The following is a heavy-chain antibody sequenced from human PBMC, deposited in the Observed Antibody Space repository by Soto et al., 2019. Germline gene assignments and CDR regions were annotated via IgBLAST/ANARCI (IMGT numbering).Heavy chain of an antibody. V-gene: IGHV4-4*07. J-gene: IGHJ3*01. D-gene: IGHD2-2*01. CDR2: IYSSGKT. CDR3: ARERTYQMFGDDALDF. Sequence: LSLTCTVSDGSLKNYNWNWIRQSAGTGLEWIGRIYSSGKTYYNPSLKSRVTLSLDMLNNQISLKVTSVTAADTAMYYCARERTYQMFGDDALDFWGLGTMVTVSS. CDR1: DGSLKNYN.